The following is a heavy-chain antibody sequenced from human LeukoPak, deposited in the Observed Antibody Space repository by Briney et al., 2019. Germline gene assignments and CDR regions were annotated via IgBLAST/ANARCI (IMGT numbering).Heavy chain of an antibody. CDR2: IRYDGSNK. Sequence: PGGSLRLSCAASGFTFSSYGMHWVRQAPGKGLEWVAFIRYDGSNKYYADSVKGRFTISRYNSKNTLYLQMNSLRAEDTAVYYCARDMNGDYGGLNGMDVWGQGTTVTVSS. V-gene: IGHV3-30*02. CDR3: ARDMNGDYGGLNGMDV. CDR1: GFTFSSYG. D-gene: IGHD4-23*01. J-gene: IGHJ6*02.